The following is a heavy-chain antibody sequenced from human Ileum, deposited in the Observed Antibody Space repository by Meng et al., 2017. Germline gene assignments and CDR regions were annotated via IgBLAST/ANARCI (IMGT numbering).Heavy chain of an antibody. CDR1: GSSMHHGVW. D-gene: IGHD2-15*01. CDR2: VHPSGST. Sequence: QEQVKRAGPGLVPPLVNLVLTWFVAGSSMHHGVWWSWFRQAPGKGLEWIGEVHPSGSTHYNPSLQSRVTLSIDNSTKLFSVSLRSVTSADTAVYYCVRHDYCSGRGETCYPHFDVWGQGALVTVSS. J-gene: IGHJ4*02. V-gene: IGHV4-4*02. CDR3: VRHDYCSGRGETCYPHFDV.